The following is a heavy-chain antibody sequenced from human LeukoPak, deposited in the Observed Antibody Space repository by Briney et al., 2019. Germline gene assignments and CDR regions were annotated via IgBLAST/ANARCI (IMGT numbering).Heavy chain of an antibody. V-gene: IGHV3-23*01. Sequence: GGSLRLSCAASGFAFSNYAMSWVRQAPGKGLEWVSSLRGGGDSRYYADSVMGRFTISRDNSKNTLYLQMNSLRAEDTAVYYCAKAVRSMVTGGGYFDSWGQGTLVTVSS. CDR2: LRGGGDSR. CDR1: GFAFSNYA. D-gene: IGHD3-10*01. CDR3: AKAVRSMVTGGGYFDS. J-gene: IGHJ4*02.